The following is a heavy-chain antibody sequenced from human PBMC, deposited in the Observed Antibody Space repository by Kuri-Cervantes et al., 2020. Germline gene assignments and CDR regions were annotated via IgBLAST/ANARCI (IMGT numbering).Heavy chain of an antibody. CDR1: GFTFTNYD. CDR2: MNPNSGNT. V-gene: IGHV1-8*02. CDR3: ARVGAVAGTGNWFDP. D-gene: IGHD6-19*01. J-gene: IGHJ5*02. Sequence: ASVKVSCKASGFTFTNYDINWVRQAPGQGLEWMGWMNPNSGNTGYAQKFQGRVTMTRDTSISTAYMELSSLRSDDTAVYYCARVGAVAGTGNWFDPWGQGTLVTVSS.